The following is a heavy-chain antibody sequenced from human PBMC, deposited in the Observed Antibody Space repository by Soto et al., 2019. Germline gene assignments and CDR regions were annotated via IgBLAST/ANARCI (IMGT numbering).Heavy chain of an antibody. CDR2: IKQDGSEY. J-gene: IGHJ4*02. CDR3: ARGAFPTWGSYPLDY. V-gene: IGHV3-7*04. Sequence: EVQLVESGGGLVQPGGSLRLSCADSGFTFSTYWMTWVRQAPGKGLEWVANIKQDGSEYYYVGSVKGRFTISRDNAKNSLYLQMNSLRAEDTAVYYCARGAFPTWGSYPLDYWGQGTLVTVSS. D-gene: IGHD3-16*02. CDR1: GFTFSTYW.